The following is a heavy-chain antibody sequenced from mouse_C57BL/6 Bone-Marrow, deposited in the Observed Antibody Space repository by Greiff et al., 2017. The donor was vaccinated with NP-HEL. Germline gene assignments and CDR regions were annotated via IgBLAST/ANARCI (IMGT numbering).Heavy chain of an antibody. CDR3: AREGFAY. CDR1: GYTFTSYW. CDR2: IDPSDSET. V-gene: IGHV1-52*01. J-gene: IGHJ3*01. Sequence: QVQLKQPGAELVRPGSSVKLSCKASGYTFTSYWMHWVRQRPIQGLEWIGNIDPSDSETHYNQNFKDKATLTVDKSSSTAYLQLSSLTSEDSAVYYCAREGFAYWGPGTLVTVSA.